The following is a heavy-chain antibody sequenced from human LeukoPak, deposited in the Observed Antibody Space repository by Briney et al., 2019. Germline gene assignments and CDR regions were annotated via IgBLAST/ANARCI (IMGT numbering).Heavy chain of an antibody. CDR2: FYYTGST. CDR3: GRLASGYNYGRTSFDY. Sequence: PSETLSLTCTVSGGSISSSGFFWGWIRQPPGEGLEWIGSFYYTGSTYYNPSLKSRVTISADTSKNQFSLKLSSVTVADTAVYYCGRLASGYNYGRTSFDYWGQGTLVTVSS. D-gene: IGHD5-18*01. V-gene: IGHV4-39*01. CDR1: GGSISSSGFF. J-gene: IGHJ4*02.